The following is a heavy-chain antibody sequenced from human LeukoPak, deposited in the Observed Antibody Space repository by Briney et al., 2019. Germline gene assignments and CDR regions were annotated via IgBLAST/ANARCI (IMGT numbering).Heavy chain of an antibody. D-gene: IGHD3-22*01. CDR3: ARHADSSGYYYYFDY. Sequence: SETLSLTCTVSGGSISSYCWSWIRQPPGKGLEWVGYIYYSGSTNYNPSLKSRVTISEDTSKNQFSLKLSSVTAADTAVYYCARHADSSGYYYYFDYWGQGTLVTVSS. CDR1: GGSISSYC. J-gene: IGHJ4*02. V-gene: IGHV4-59*08. CDR2: IYYSGST.